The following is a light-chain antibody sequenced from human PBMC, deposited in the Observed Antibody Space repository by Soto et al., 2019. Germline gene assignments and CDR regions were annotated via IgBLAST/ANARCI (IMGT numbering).Light chain of an antibody. CDR2: DAS. J-gene: IGKJ4*01. CDR3: QQRSKWPLT. Sequence: EIVLTQSPVTLSLSPGERATLSCRASQSVTDFLAWYQQKPGQAPRLLIYDASNRATGIPARFSGSGSGTDFTLTISSLEPEDFAVYYCQQRSKWPLTFGGGTQGGYQ. CDR1: QSVTDF. V-gene: IGKV3-11*01.